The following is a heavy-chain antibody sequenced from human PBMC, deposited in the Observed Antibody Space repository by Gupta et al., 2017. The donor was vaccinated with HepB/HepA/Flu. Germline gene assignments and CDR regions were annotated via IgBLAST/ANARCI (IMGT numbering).Heavy chain of an antibody. D-gene: IGHD6-13*01. CDR3: ARARGSSSWYLIHWFDP. CDR2: MSSSSSYI. Sequence: EVQLVESGGGLVKPGGSLRLSCAASGFTFSRYRMNWVRQAPGKGLEWVASMSSSSSYIYYADSVKGRFTISRDNAKNSLYLQMNSLRAEDTAVYYCARARGSSSWYLIHWFDPWGQGTLVTVSS. CDR1: GFTFSRYR. J-gene: IGHJ5*02. V-gene: IGHV3-21*01.